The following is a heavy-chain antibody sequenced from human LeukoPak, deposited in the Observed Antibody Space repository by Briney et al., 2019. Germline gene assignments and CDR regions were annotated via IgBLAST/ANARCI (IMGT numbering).Heavy chain of an antibody. CDR1: GYTFTSYG. V-gene: IGHV1-18*01. CDR2: ISAYNGNT. CDR3: ARVVGLLLSYSGSFSVDP. J-gene: IGHJ5*02. Sequence: ASVKVSCKASGYTFTSYGISWVRQAPGPGLEWMGWISAYNGNTNYAQKLQGRVTMTTDTSTSTAYMELRSLRSDDTAVYYCARVVGLLLSYSGSFSVDPWGQGTLVTVSS. D-gene: IGHD1-26*01.